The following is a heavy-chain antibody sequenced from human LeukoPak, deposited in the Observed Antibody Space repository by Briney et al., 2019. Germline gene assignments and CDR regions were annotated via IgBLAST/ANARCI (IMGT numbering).Heavy chain of an antibody. V-gene: IGHV3-30-3*01. CDR1: GFTFSSYA. Sequence: PGGSLRLSCAASGFTFSSYAMHWVRQAPGKGLEWVAVISYDGSNKYYADSVKGRFTISRDNSKNTLYLQMNSLRAEDTAVYYCARGQKYGDPPDYWGQGTLVTVPS. CDR3: ARGQKYGDPPDY. CDR2: ISYDGSNK. J-gene: IGHJ4*02. D-gene: IGHD4-17*01.